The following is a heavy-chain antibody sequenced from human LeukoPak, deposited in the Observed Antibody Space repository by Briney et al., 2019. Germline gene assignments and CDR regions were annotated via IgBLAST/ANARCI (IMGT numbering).Heavy chain of an antibody. V-gene: IGHV4-38-2*02. D-gene: IGHD6-6*01. J-gene: IGHJ4*02. Sequence: SETLSLTCTVSGYSISSGYYWGWIRQPPGKGLEWIGSIYHSGSTYYNPSLKSRVTISVDTSKHQFSLTLTSVTAADTAVYYCARDRSVGVLPAPPFDFWGQGTLVTVSS. CDR1: GYSISSGYY. CDR3: ARDRSVGVLPAPPFDF. CDR2: IYHSGST.